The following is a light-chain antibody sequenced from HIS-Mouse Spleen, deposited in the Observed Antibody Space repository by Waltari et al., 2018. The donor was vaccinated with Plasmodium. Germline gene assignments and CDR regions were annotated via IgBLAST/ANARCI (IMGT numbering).Light chain of an antibody. Sequence: QSALTQPRSVSGSPGPSVTIPCTGTSTDVGGYNVVSWYQQHPGKAPKLMIYDVSKRPSGVPDRVSGSKSGNTASLTISGLQAEDEADYYCCSYAGSYTYVFGTGTKVTVL. CDR3: CSYAGSYTYV. CDR1: STDVGGYNV. CDR2: DVS. V-gene: IGLV2-11*01. J-gene: IGLJ1*01.